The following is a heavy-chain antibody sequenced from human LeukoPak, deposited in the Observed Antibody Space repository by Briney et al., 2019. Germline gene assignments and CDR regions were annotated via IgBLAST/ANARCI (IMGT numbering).Heavy chain of an antibody. CDR2: IYSGGST. CDR3: ARTVIGSGSYYNGWFDP. D-gene: IGHD3-10*01. Sequence: PGGSLRLSCAASGFTVSSNYMSWVRQAPGKGLEWVSVIYSGGSTYYADSVKGRFTISRDNSKNTLYLQMNSLRAEDTAVYYCARTVIGSGSYYNGWFDPWGQGTLVTVSS. J-gene: IGHJ5*02. V-gene: IGHV3-53*01. CDR1: GFTVSSNY.